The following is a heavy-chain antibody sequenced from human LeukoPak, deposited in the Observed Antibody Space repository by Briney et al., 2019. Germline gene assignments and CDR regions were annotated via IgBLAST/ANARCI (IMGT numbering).Heavy chain of an antibody. D-gene: IGHD3-3*01. Sequence: ASVKVSCKASGYTFTTHPMHWVRQAPGQRLEWMGWINTGNGNTRYVQKFQGRVTITSDTSASTAYMELSSLRSEDTAVYYCARDNLWSGDYWGQGTLVAVSS. CDR3: ARDNLWSGDY. V-gene: IGHV1-3*04. CDR1: GYTFTTHP. J-gene: IGHJ4*02. CDR2: INTGNGNT.